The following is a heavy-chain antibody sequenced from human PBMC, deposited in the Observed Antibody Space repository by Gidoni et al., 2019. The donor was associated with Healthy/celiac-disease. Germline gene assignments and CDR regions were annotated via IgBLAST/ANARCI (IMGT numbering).Heavy chain of an antibody. Sequence: QLQLQESGPGLVKPSETLSLTCTVSGGSLSRSSYYWGWIRQPPGKGLEWIGSIYYSGSTYYNPSLKSRVTISVDTSKNQFSLKLSSVTAADTAVYYCARHGTTVTTPSVDVWGKGTTVTVSS. CDR2: IYYSGST. D-gene: IGHD4-17*01. V-gene: IGHV4-39*01. J-gene: IGHJ6*04. CDR1: GGSLSRSSYY. CDR3: ARHGTTVTTPSVDV.